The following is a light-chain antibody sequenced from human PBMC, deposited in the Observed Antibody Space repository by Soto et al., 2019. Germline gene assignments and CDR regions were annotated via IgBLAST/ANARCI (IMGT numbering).Light chain of an antibody. J-gene: IGKJ5*01. V-gene: IGKV3-15*01. CDR3: QQYNNWPS. CDR1: QNVDSN. Sequence: EIVLTQSPGTLSLSPGERATLSCRASQNVDSNYLAWYQQKPGQAPRLLIYDISNRAAGVPARFSGSGSETEFTLTIRSLQSEDFAVYFCQQYNNWPSFGQGTRLEIK. CDR2: DIS.